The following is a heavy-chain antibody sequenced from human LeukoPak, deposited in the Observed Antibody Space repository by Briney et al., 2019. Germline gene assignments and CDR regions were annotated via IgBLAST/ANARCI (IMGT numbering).Heavy chain of an antibody. CDR1: GGSINNGGYY. CDR2: IYYSGSS. CDR3: ARNRGGFNSFDY. Sequence: SQTLSLTCTVSGGSINNGGYYWSWIRQHPGKGLEWIGYIYYSGSSYYNPSLRSRVTLSVDTCKNHFSLTLSTVTAADTAVYYCARNRGGFNSFDYWGQGTLVTVSS. V-gene: IGHV4-31*03. D-gene: IGHD5-24*01. J-gene: IGHJ4*02.